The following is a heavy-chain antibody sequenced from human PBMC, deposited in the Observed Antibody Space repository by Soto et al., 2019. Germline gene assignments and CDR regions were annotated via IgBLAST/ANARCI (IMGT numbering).Heavy chain of an antibody. CDR2: ISSSDTTI. CDR3: ARDGDFFDTSGYFLRDAFDI. V-gene: IGHV3-11*01. Sequence: QVQLVESGGGLVKPGGSLRLSCAASGFTLNDYYMSWIRQAPGKGLEWVSYISSSDTTISYADSVKGRFTISRDNGKNSLDLQMNGLRAEDTAVYYCARDGDFFDTSGYFLRDAFDIWGRGTMVTVSS. CDR1: GFTLNDYY. J-gene: IGHJ3*02. D-gene: IGHD3-22*01.